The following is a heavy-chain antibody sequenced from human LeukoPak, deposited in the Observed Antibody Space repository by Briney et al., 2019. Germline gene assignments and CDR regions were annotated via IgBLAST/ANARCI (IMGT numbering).Heavy chain of an antibody. CDR1: GFIFNNYD. CDR3: VRDAPGTTPFDH. D-gene: IGHD1-7*01. CDR2: IVSTGDT. J-gene: IGHJ4*02. Sequence: RAGGSLRLSCAASGFIFNNYDMHWVRQAAGKGLEWVSGIVSTGDTYYPGSVKGRFTISRENAKNSLYLQINILRAGDTAVYYCVRDAPGTTPFDHWGQGTLVTVSS. V-gene: IGHV3-13*04.